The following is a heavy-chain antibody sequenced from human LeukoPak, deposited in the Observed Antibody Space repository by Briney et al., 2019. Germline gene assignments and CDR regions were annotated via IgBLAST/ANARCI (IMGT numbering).Heavy chain of an antibody. D-gene: IGHD1-7*01. V-gene: IGHV3-9*03. Sequence: PGRSLRLSCAASGFTFDDYAMHWVRQAPGKGLEWVSGISWNSGSIGYADSVKGRFTISRDNAKNSLYLQMNSLRAEDMALYYCARRTTGTAFFDYWGQGTLVTVSS. CDR3: ARRTTGTAFFDY. CDR2: ISWNSGSI. J-gene: IGHJ4*02. CDR1: GFTFDDYA.